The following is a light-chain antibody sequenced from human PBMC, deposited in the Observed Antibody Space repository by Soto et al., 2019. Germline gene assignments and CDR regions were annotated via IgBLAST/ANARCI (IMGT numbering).Light chain of an antibody. J-gene: IGKJ1*01. CDR2: QTS. V-gene: IGKV3-11*01. Sequence: EIVLTQSPATLSSFPGDRDTLSCRASQYINTRLAWYQHRPGQAPRLLIYQTSIRAAGIPARFSASGSGTDFTLPISDVQPEDFALYYCHQRQSWPRTFGQGTKVDI. CDR1: QYINTR. CDR3: HQRQSWPRT.